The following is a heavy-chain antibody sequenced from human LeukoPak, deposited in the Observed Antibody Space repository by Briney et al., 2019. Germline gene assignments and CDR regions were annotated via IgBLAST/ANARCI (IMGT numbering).Heavy chain of an antibody. CDR3: ARDRCSGGSCYLNYGMDV. J-gene: IGHJ6*02. CDR1: GFTFSSYS. D-gene: IGHD2-15*01. V-gene: IGHV3-21*01. CDR2: ISSSSSYI. Sequence: GGSLRLSCAASGFTFSSYSMNWVRQAPGKGLEGVSSISSSSSYIYYADSVKGRFTISRDNAKNSLYLQMNSLRAEDTAVYYCARDRCSGGSCYLNYGMDVWGQGTTVTVSS.